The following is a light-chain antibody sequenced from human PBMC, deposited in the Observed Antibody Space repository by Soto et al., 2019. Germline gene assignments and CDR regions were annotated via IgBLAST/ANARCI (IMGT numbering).Light chain of an antibody. Sequence: EIVLTQSPATLSLSPGERATLSCRASQSVRSNLAWYQHKPGQAPRRLIYDVSNRATGIPGRFSGSGFGTDFTLTISNVEPEDFAVYYCQQRDNWPWTFGQGAKVEIK. CDR2: DVS. CDR3: QQRDNWPWT. CDR1: QSVRSN. J-gene: IGKJ1*01. V-gene: IGKV3-11*01.